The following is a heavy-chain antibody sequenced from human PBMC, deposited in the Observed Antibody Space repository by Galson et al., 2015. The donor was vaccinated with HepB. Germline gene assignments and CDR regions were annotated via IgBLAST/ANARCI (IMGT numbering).Heavy chain of an antibody. Sequence: SLRLSCAVSGLTFSKYNMNWVRQAPGKGLEWVSSISMSSSYIYYADSVKGRFTISRDNAKNSLYLQMNSLRPEDTVVYYCARDTCSSDACYNGVPKCDPRGKGTLVTVSS. CDR2: ISMSSSYI. CDR3: ARDTCSSDACYNGVPKCDP. V-gene: IGHV3-21*06. CDR1: GLTFSKYN. J-gene: IGHJ5*02. D-gene: IGHD2-2*02.